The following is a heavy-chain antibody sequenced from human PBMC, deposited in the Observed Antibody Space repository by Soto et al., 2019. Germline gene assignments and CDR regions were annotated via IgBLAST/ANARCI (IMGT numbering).Heavy chain of an antibody. V-gene: IGHV4-4*07. J-gene: IGHJ4*02. CDR3: ATISYVGGTDY. Sequence: SETLSLTCTVSGASISSYYWSWIRQPAGKGLEWIGRIYTRETITYNPSLKSRVTMSVETSKNQFSLNLSSVTAADTAIYYCATISYVGGTDYWGQGTLVTVS. CDR1: GASISSYY. D-gene: IGHD5-18*01. CDR2: IYTRETI.